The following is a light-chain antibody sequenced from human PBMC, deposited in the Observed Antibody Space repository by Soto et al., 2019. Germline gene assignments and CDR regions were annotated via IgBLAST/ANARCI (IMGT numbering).Light chain of an antibody. CDR1: QTVGTF. CDR3: QQSYSIRPWT. Sequence: DIQMTQSASSLSASVGDRVTITCRASQTVGTFLNWYQQRPGRAPNLLIYAASNLPTGVPSRFSGSGSGTDFTLTINSLQPEDFGTYYCQQSYSIRPWTFGQGTKVDIK. J-gene: IGKJ1*01. V-gene: IGKV1-39*01. CDR2: AAS.